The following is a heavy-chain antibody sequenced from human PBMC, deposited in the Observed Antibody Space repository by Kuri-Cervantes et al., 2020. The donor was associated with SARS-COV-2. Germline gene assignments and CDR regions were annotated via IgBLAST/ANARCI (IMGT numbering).Heavy chain of an antibody. CDR1: GFTFSSYG. Sequence: GGSLRLSCEASGFTFSSYGMHWVRQVPGKGLEWVAFMWYDGSNKYYADSVKGRFTISRDNSKTTLYLKMNSLRAEDTAVYYCAGLYSSSWSYDYWGQGTPVTVSS. V-gene: IGHV3-30*02. CDR2: MWYDGSNK. CDR3: AGLYSSSWSYDY. J-gene: IGHJ4*02. D-gene: IGHD6-13*01.